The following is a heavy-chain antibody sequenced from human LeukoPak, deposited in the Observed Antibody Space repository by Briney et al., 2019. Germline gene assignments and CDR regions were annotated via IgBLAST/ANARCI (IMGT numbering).Heavy chain of an antibody. CDR1: GYSMSSGYY. CDR2: IYYSGST. V-gene: IGHV4-61*01. CDR3: ARSKDIRMGSKRGIEMDY. J-gene: IGHJ4*02. D-gene: IGHD5-24*01. Sequence: PSETLSLTCTVSGYSMSSGYYWSWIRQPPGKGLEWIGYIYYSGSTNYNPSLKSRVTISVDTSKNQFSLKLSSVTAADTAVYYCARSKDIRMGSKRGIEMDYWGQGTLVTVSS.